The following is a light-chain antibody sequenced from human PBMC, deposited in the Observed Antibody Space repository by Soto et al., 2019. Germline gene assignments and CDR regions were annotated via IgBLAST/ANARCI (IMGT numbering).Light chain of an antibody. J-gene: IGKJ4*01. CDR2: DVS. CDR1: QSVSSTY. V-gene: IGKV3D-20*01. CDR3: KQYGTSLT. Sequence: EIVLTQSPATLSLSPGERATLSCGASQSVSSTYLAWYQQKPGLAPRLLIYDVSNRFAGTPDRFSGSGSGTDFTLTISSLELEDFAVYYCKQYGTSLTSGGGTKVEIK.